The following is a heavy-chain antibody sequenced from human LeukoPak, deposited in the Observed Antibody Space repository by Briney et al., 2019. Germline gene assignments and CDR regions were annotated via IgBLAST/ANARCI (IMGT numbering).Heavy chain of an antibody. V-gene: IGHV4-59*08. CDR2: IHYSGST. CDR3: ARVIPNFWLGEVNWFDP. D-gene: IGHD3-10*01. J-gene: IGHJ5*02. CDR1: GGSISSYY. Sequence: SETLSLTCTVSGGSISSYYWSWIRQPPGKGLEWIGYIHYSGSTNYNPSLKSRVTISVDTSKNQFSLKLSSVTAADTAVYYCARVIPNFWLGEVNWFDPWGQGTLVTVSS.